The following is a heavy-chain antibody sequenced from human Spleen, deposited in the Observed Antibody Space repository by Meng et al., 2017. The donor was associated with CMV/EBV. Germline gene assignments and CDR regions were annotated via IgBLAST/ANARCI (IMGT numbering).Heavy chain of an antibody. CDR1: GGSLSGYY. J-gene: IGHJ5*02. CDR2: INHSGGT. D-gene: IGHD2-2*01. V-gene: IGHV4-34*01. CDR3: ARGGLVVPAGLKGVWFNP. Sequence: SETLSLTCVVYGGSLSGYYWSWIRQPPGKGLEWIGEINHSGGTNYNPSLKSRVTISVDPSKNHFSLKLSSVTAADTAVYYCARGGLVVPAGLKGVWFNPWGQGNLVTVSS.